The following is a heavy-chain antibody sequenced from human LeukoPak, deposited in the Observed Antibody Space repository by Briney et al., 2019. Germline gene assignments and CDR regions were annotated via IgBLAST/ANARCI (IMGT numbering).Heavy chain of an antibody. CDR2: IYYSGST. D-gene: IGHD6-13*01. V-gene: IGHV4-59*01. Sequence: SETLSLTCTFSGDSFSNYHWTWIRQPPGKGRDWVGYIYYSGSTNYNPSLTSRVTISVDTSKNQFSLKLRRVTAADTAVYYCARMLWRQLYYFDFWGQGDLVTVSS. CDR3: ARMLWRQLYYFDF. CDR1: GDSFSNYH. J-gene: IGHJ4*02.